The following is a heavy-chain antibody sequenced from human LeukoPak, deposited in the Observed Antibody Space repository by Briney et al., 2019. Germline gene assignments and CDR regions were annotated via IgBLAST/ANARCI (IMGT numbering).Heavy chain of an antibody. Sequence: SETLSLTCTVSGGSISTSSYDWGWIRQPPGKGLECIGSTYYSGRTNYNPSLKSRVTISVDTSKNQFSLKLSSVTAADTAVYYCARSSDGMDVWGQGTTVTVSS. J-gene: IGHJ6*02. CDR3: ARSSDGMDV. CDR1: GGSISTSSYD. D-gene: IGHD6-6*01. CDR2: TYYSGRT. V-gene: IGHV4-39*01.